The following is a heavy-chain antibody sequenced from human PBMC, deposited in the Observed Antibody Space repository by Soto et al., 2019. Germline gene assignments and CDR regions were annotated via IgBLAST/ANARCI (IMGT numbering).Heavy chain of an antibody. CDR1: GFTVIGNY. CDR2: IYTDGGT. D-gene: IGHD2-2*01. V-gene: IGHV3-66*01. J-gene: IGHJ4*02. Sequence: SLRLSCAASGFTVIGNYMNWVRQAPGKGLEWVSAIYTDGGTYYADSVKGRFSISRDNSKNTLFLQMNSLRAEDTAVYYCARTAYAYSPFDYWGRGTLVTVSS. CDR3: ARTAYAYSPFDY.